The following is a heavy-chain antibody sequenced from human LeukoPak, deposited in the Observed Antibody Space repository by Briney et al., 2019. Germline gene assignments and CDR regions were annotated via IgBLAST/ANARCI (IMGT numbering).Heavy chain of an antibody. CDR2: IGGSGGTT. D-gene: IGHD3-9*01. V-gene: IGHV3-23*01. Sequence: GGSLRLSCAASGFTFSRYAMSWVRQAPGKGLEWVSSIGGSGGTTYYADSVQGRFTISRDNSKNTLYLQMNSLRAEDTAVYYCAKANSRTYYDILTGYFDYWGQGTLVTVSS. CDR3: AKANSRTYYDILTGYFDY. CDR1: GFTFSRYA. J-gene: IGHJ4*02.